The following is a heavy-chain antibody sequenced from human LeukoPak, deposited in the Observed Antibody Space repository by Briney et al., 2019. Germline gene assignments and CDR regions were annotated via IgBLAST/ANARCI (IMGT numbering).Heavy chain of an antibody. CDR3: AKEGTRYSSSWYYYYYMDV. CDR1: GFTFSSYV. CDR2: IRYDGSNK. D-gene: IGHD6-13*01. Sequence: GGSLRLSCAASGFTFSSYVMHWVRQAPGKGLEWVAFIRYDGSNKYYADSVKGRFTISRDNSKNTLYLQMNSLRAEDTAVYYCAKEGTRYSSSWYYYYYMDVWGKGTTVTVSS. J-gene: IGHJ6*03. V-gene: IGHV3-30*02.